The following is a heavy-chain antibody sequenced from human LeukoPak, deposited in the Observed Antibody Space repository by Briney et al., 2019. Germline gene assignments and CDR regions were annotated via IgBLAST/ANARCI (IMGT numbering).Heavy chain of an antibody. V-gene: IGHV1-18*01. CDR3: AREGPYSGSYFSP. CDR2: ISAYNGNT. Sequence: ASVKVSCKASGYTFTSYGISWVRQAPGQGLEWMGWISAYNGNTNYAQKLQGRVTMTTDTSTSTGYMELRSLRSDDTAVYYCAREGPYSGSYFSPWGQGTLVTVSS. J-gene: IGHJ5*02. CDR1: GYTFTSYG. D-gene: IGHD1-26*01.